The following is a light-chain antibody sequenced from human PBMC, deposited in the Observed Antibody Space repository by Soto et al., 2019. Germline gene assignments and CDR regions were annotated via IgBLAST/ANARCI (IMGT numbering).Light chain of an antibody. V-gene: IGKV1-39*01. CDR3: XXXYSTPPA. J-gene: IGKJ1*01. CDR2: AAS. CDR1: QSISSY. Sequence: DIQMTQSPSSLSASVGDRVTITCRASQSISSYLNWYQQKPGKAPKLLIYAASSLQSGVPSRFSGSGSGTDFTLTISSLQPXXXATXXXXXXYSTPPAFGQGTKVEIK.